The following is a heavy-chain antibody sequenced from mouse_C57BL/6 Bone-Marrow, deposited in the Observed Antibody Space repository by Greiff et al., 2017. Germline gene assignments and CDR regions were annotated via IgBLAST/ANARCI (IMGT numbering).Heavy chain of an antibody. V-gene: IGHV14-4*01. CDR3: SSFDGNYFDF. J-gene: IGHJ2*01. Sequence: VQLQQSGAELVRPGASVKLSCTASGFNIKDDYIHWVKQRPEQRLQWIGWFDPEIGDTEYASKFQGKATITSDTSSNTAYLQLSSLTSEDTAVYYCSSFDGNYFDFWGQGTPLTVAS. D-gene: IGHD2-3*01. CDR1: GFNIKDDY. CDR2: FDPEIGDT.